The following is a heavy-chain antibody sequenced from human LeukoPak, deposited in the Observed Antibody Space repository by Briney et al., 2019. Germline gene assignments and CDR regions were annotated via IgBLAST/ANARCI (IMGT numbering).Heavy chain of an antibody. D-gene: IGHD3-22*01. Sequence: ASVTVSCKASGYTFTSYGISWVRQVPGQGLEWMGWISAYNGNAKYAQKLQGRVTMTTDTSTSTAYMELRSLRSDDTAVYYCARYGYYYDSSGYYYDRRDAFDIWGQGTMVTVSS. V-gene: IGHV1-18*01. CDR3: ARYGYYYDSSGYYYDRRDAFDI. CDR2: ISAYNGNA. CDR1: GYTFTSYG. J-gene: IGHJ3*02.